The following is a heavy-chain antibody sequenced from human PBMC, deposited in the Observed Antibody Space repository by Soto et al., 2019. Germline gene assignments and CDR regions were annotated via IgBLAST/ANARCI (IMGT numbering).Heavy chain of an antibody. CDR2: ISYDGSNK. D-gene: IGHD1-1*01. V-gene: IGHV3-30*18. J-gene: IGHJ3*02. Sequence: GGSLRLSCAASGVTFSSYGRHWVRQAPGKGLEWVAVISYDGSNKYYADSVKGRFTISRDNSKNTLYLQMNSLRAEGTAVYYCAKYGAGGYNWNVDDAFDIWGQGTMVTVS. CDR3: AKYGAGGYNWNVDDAFDI. CDR1: GVTFSSYG.